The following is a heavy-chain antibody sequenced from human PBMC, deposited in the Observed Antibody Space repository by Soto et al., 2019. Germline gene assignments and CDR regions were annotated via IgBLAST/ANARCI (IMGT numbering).Heavy chain of an antibody. CDR1: GFTFNIYA. CDR3: ASLGYSYGYGY. CDR2: ISSSGGSI. Sequence: EVQLLESGGGLVQPGGSLRLSCEASGFTFNIYAMSWVRQAPGKGLEWVSTISSSGGSIHYADAVKGRFTISRDNSKNTLYLQVNSLRGEDTAVYYCASLGYSYGYGYWGQGTLVTVSA. D-gene: IGHD5-18*01. V-gene: IGHV3-23*01. J-gene: IGHJ4*02.